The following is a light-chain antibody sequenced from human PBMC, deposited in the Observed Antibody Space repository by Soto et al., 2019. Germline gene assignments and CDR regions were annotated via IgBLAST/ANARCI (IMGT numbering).Light chain of an antibody. CDR2: KAS. CDR3: QQYQSYSH. CDR1: QSMSSW. J-gene: IGKJ1*01. Sequence: DIQMTQSPSTLSASVGDKVTITCRASQSMSSWLAWYQQKPGKAPKLLIYKASILESGVPSRFSGSGSGKEFTLTISSLLPDDFATYYCQQYQSYSHFGQGTKVEIK. V-gene: IGKV1-5*03.